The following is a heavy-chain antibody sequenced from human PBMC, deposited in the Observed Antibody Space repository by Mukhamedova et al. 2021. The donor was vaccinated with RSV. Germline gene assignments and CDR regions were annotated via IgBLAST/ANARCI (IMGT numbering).Heavy chain of an antibody. J-gene: IGHJ3*01. CDR2: IFSNDEK. V-gene: IGHV2-26*02. CDR3: ARNLRFGELSRPHDAFDV. Sequence: GWLAHIFSNDEKSYSPSLQSRLIISKDTSKNQVVLTMTNMDPVDTATYYCARNLRFGELSRPHDAFDVWGQGAMVTVSS. D-gene: IGHD3-10*01.